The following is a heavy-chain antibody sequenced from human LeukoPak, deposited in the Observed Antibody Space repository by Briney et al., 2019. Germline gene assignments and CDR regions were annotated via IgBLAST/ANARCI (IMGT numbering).Heavy chain of an antibody. CDR1: GFTFSNYG. Sequence: SCTASGFTFSNYGMNWVPQAPGKGLEWVSFTDTSGNYIYYGDSVKGRFTISRDNAKNLVFPQMNALRAEDTAVYYCARGRSITLLRGVAMSDGFDMWGKGALIVVSS. J-gene: IGHJ3*02. D-gene: IGHD3-10*01. CDR3: ARGRSITLLRGVAMSDGFDM. V-gene: IGHV3-21*01. CDR2: TDTSGNYI.